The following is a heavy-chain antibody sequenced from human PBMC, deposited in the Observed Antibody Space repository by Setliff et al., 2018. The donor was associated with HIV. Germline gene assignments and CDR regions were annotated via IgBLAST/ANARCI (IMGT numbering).Heavy chain of an antibody. V-gene: IGHV3-74*03. J-gene: IGHJ5*02. CDR1: GFTFSTYW. CDR3: AKSYFDRSGYLGS. Sequence: GGSLRLSCAASGFTFSTYWMHWVRQAPGKGLVWVSHINNDGRKTTYADSVKGRFTVSRDNAKNTLYLQMNSLGAEDTAVYYCAKSYFDRSGYLGSWGQGTLVTVSS. D-gene: IGHD3-22*01. CDR2: INNDGRKT.